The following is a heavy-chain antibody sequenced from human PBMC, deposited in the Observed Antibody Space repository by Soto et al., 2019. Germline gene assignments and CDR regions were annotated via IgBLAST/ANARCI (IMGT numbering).Heavy chain of an antibody. CDR3: ARQSRWFDP. V-gene: IGHV4-39*01. CDR1: GVSIISSSYY. J-gene: IGHJ5*02. Sequence: SETLSLTCTVSGVSIISSSYYWGWIRQPPGKGLEWIGSIYYSGSTYYNPSLKSRVTISIDTSKNQFSLKLSSVTAADTAVYYCARQSRWFDPWGQGTLVTVSS. CDR2: IYYSGST.